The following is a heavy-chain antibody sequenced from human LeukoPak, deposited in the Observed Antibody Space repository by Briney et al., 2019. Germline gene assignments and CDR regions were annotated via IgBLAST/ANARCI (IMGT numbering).Heavy chain of an antibody. CDR2: ISWDGGST. CDR3: AKGPFGVGYYFDY. Sequence: GGSLRLSCAASGFTFDDYTMHWVRQAPGKGLEWVSHISWDGGSTYYADSVKGRFTISRDNSKNSLYLQMNSLRTEDTALYYCAKGPFGVGYYFDYWGQGTLVTVSS. D-gene: IGHD3-3*01. J-gene: IGHJ4*02. CDR1: GFTFDDYT. V-gene: IGHV3-43*01.